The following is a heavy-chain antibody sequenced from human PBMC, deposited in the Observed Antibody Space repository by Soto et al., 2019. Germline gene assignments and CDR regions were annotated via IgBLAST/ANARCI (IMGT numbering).Heavy chain of an antibody. J-gene: IGHJ4*02. V-gene: IGHV1-18*04. CDR1: GYTFTSYG. Sequence: QVQLVQSGAEVKKPGASVKVSCKASGYTFTSYGISWVRQAPGEELEWMGWISTYTGNTNYAQKLQGRVTMTTDTSTSTAYMALRSLRSDDTAVYYCARAHDYDSSGYYLPGYWGQGTLVTVSS. CDR3: ARAHDYDSSGYYLPGY. CDR2: ISTYTGNT. D-gene: IGHD3-22*01.